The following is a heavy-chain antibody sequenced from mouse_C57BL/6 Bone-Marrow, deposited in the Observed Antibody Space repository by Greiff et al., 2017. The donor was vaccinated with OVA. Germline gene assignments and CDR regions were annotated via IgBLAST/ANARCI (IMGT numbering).Heavy chain of an antibody. J-gene: IGHJ4*01. CDR1: GYTFTSYW. D-gene: IGHD1-1*01. CDR3: ARAPFITTGVRYAMDY. Sequence: QVQLQQPGAELVKPGASVKLSCKASGYTFTSYWMHWVKQRPGRGLEWIGRIDPNSGGTKYNEKFKSKATLTVDKPSSTAYMELSSLTSEDSAVYYCARAPFITTGVRYAMDYWGQGTSVTVSS. CDR2: IDPNSGGT. V-gene: IGHV1-72*01.